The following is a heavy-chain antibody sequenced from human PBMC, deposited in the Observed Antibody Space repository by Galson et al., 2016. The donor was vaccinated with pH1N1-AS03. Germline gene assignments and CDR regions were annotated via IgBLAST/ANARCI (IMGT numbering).Heavy chain of an antibody. CDR1: G. CDR3: AKGDDFWSGYSPNYYYCMDV. Sequence: GMYWFRQAPGKGLEWVSGISGSGGTTYYAESVKGRSAISRDNSKNTLYLLMNSLRAEDTAVYYCAKGDDFWSGYSPNYYYCMDVWGKGTTVTVSS. J-gene: IGHJ6*03. V-gene: IGHV3-23*01. CDR2: ISGSGGTT. D-gene: IGHD3-3*01.